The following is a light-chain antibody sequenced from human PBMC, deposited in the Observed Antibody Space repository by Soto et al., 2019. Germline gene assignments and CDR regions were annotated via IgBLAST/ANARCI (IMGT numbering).Light chain of an antibody. CDR3: QQSNTIPYT. CDR1: QSVSTY. J-gene: IGKJ2*01. V-gene: IGKV1-39*01. CDR2: AAS. Sequence: DIQMTQSPSSLSASVGDRVTITCRASQSVSTYLNWYQQKPGKAPKLLIYAASSLQSGVPSKFSGSVSGTDFTLTISSLQPEDFATYYCQQSNTIPYTFGQGTKLEIK.